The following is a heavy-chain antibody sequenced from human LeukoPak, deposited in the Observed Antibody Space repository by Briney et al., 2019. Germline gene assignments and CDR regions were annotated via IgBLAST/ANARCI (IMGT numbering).Heavy chain of an antibody. V-gene: IGHV1-69*05. CDR2: IIPIFGTA. CDR3: ARVDCSSTSCADYYMDV. CDR1: GATFSSYA. J-gene: IGHJ6*03. D-gene: IGHD2-2*01. Sequence: ASGKVSCKASGATFSSYAISWVRQAPGQGLEWMGGIIPIFGTANYAQKFQGRGTITTDESTSTAYMVLSSLRSEETAVYYCARVDCSSTSCADYYMDVWGKGTTVTVSS.